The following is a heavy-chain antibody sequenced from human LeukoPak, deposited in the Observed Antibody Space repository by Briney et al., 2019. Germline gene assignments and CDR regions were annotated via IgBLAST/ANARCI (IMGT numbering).Heavy chain of an antibody. V-gene: IGHV1-2*02. Sequence: ASLKVSCKGSGYTLTRYNMYALRQAPGQGREWMGWINANRAGHKYAQKFKGRCTMTRDTSISTAYMEVTSLRSDDTAMYYCARDSGYCSSTTCYYFDYWGQGTLVTVPS. CDR2: INANRAGH. J-gene: IGHJ4*02. CDR1: GYTLTRYN. CDR3: ARDSGYCSSTTCYYFDY. D-gene: IGHD2-2*01.